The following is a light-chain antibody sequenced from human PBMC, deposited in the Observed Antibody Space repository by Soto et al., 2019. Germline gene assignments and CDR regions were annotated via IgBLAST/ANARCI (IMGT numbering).Light chain of an antibody. CDR3: QQYGSSRGFT. J-gene: IGKJ4*01. V-gene: IGKV3-20*01. Sequence: EIVSSQSPSTLSSSPGERATLSLTAIKKISSSYLNWHQQKPGKAPMLLIYGATSMASGIPSRFSGSGSRTDFTLTISRLEPEDFAAYFCQQYGSSRGFTFGGGTKVDIK. CDR2: GAT. CDR1: KKISSSY.